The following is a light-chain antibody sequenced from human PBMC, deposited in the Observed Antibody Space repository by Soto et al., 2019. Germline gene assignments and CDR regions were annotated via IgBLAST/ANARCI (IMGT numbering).Light chain of an antibody. Sequence: LTQPPSVSGSPGQSITISCTGTSSDVGAYNYVSWYQQYPGKAPKLMIYGVTNRPSGVSNRFSGSKTGNTASLTISGLQAEDEADYYCFSHRGGDSHVFGTGTKVTVL. CDR2: GVT. J-gene: IGLJ1*01. V-gene: IGLV2-14*01. CDR3: FSHRGGDSHV. CDR1: SSDVGAYNY.